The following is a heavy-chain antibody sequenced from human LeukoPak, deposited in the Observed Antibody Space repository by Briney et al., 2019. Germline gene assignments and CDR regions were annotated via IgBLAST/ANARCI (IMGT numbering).Heavy chain of an antibody. V-gene: IGHV1-69*04. CDR2: IIPILGIA. D-gene: IGHD4-11*01. CDR1: GGTFSSYA. Sequence: ASVKVSCKASGGTFSSYAISWVRQAPGQGLEWMGRIIPILGIANYAQKFQGRVTITADKSTSTAYMELSSLRSEDTAVYYCARGSVNYYYMDVWGKGTTVTVSS. J-gene: IGHJ6*03. CDR3: ARGSVNYYYMDV.